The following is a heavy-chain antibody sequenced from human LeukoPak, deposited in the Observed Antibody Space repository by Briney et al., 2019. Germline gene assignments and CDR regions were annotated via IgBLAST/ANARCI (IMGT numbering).Heavy chain of an antibody. CDR3: ARAGRRYCYDSSGSPYNWCDP. CDR1: GGSISSYY. D-gene: IGHD3-22*01. J-gene: IGHJ5*02. Sequence: SETLSLTCTVSGGSISSYYWSWIRQPAGKGLEWVGRIYTSGTTHSNPSLRSRVTISVDTSKNQYSLTLSSVTAADTAVYYCARAGRRYCYDSSGSPYNWCDPGGQGTRVSVSS. CDR2: IYTSGTT. V-gene: IGHV4-4*07.